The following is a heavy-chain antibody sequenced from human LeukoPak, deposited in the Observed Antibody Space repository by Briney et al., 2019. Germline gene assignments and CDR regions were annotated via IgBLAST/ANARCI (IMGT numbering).Heavy chain of an antibody. CDR2: IYYSGST. CDR3: ARVRGSYYGGFDY. Sequence: SETLSLTCTVSSGSIIGYYWNWIRQPPGKGLEWIGYIYYSGSTNYNPSLKSRVTISVDTSKNQFSLKLSSVTAADTAVYYCARVRGSYYGGFDYWGQGTLVTVSS. V-gene: IGHV4-59*01. J-gene: IGHJ4*02. D-gene: IGHD1-26*01. CDR1: SGSIIGYY.